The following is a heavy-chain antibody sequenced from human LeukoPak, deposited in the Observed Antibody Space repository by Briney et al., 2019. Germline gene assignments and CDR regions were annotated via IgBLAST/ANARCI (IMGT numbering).Heavy chain of an antibody. CDR2: NSYDGRNK. V-gene: IGHV3-30*04. Sequence: PGGSLRLSCAASGFTFSSYAMHWVRQRPGKGLECVAINSYDGRNKYYADSVKGRFSIARDNSKNTLYVQTNSLTAEDTAVYYCARENSQAYDYWGQGTLVTVSS. CDR3: ARENSQAYDY. J-gene: IGHJ4*01. D-gene: IGHD2-21*01. CDR1: GFTFSSYA.